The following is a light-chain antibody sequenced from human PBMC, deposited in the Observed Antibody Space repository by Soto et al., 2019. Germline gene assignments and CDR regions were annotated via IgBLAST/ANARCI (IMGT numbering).Light chain of an antibody. CDR1: QSVSSN. CDR2: GAS. V-gene: IGKV3-15*01. CDR3: QQYNNWPPGYT. J-gene: IGKJ2*01. Sequence: EIVMTQSPATLSVSPGEGATLSCRASQSVSSNLAWYQQKPGQAPRLLIYGASTRATEIPARFSGSGSGTKFTLAISSLQSEDFAGYYCQQYNNWPPGYTFGQGTKLEIK.